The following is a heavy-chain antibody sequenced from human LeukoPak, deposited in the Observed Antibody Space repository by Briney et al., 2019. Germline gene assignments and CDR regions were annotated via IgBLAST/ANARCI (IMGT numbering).Heavy chain of an antibody. Sequence: SETLSLTCTVSGASISSYYWSWIRQPPGKGLEWIGYIYYSGSTNYNPPLRSRVTISVDTSKNQFSLKLSSVTAADTAVYYCARHDYGDYSVIFDYWGQGTLVTVSS. D-gene: IGHD4-17*01. CDR3: ARHDYGDYSVIFDY. CDR1: GASISSYY. CDR2: IYYSGST. J-gene: IGHJ4*02. V-gene: IGHV4-59*01.